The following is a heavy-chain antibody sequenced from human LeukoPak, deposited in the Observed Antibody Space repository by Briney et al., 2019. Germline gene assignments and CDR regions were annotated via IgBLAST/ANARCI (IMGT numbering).Heavy chain of an antibody. Sequence: GASVKVSCKASGYTFTNYAINWVRQAPGQGLEWMGWMNPNSGNTGYAQKFQGRVTMTRDTSISTAYMELSRLTSDDTAVYYCARAGPSYSGNYLGFWGQGTLVTISS. CDR1: GYTFTNYA. CDR2: MNPNSGNT. CDR3: ARAGPSYSGNYLGF. V-gene: IGHV1-8*02. J-gene: IGHJ4*02. D-gene: IGHD1-26*01.